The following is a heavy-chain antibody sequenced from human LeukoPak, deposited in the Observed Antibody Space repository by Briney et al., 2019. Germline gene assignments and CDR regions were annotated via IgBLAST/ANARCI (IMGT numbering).Heavy chain of an antibody. D-gene: IGHD3-10*01. CDR3: ARVENYYGSGSYPDY. CDR2: ITYDGSNK. CDR1: GFTFSSYA. Sequence: GGSLRLSCAASGFTFSSYAMHWVRQAPGKGLEWVAVITYDGSNKYYADSVKGRFTISRDNSMHTLYLQMNSLRAEDTAVYYCARVENYYGSGSYPDYWGQGTLVTVSS. J-gene: IGHJ4*02. V-gene: IGHV3-30*04.